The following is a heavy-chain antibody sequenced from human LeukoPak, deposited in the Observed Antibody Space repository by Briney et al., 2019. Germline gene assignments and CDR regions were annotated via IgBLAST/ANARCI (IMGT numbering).Heavy chain of an antibody. Sequence: SETLSLTCTVSGDSISSGDYYWSWIRQPPGKGLEWIGYIYYSGSTSYNPSLKSRVTISVDTSKNQFSLKLSSVTAADTAVYYCARDYPRGNFDYWGQGTLVTVSS. V-gene: IGHV4-61*08. CDR2: IYYSGST. J-gene: IGHJ4*02. CDR1: GDSISSGDYY. CDR3: ARDYPRGNFDY.